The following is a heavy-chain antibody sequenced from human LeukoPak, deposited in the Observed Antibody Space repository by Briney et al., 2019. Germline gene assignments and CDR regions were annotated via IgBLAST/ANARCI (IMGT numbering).Heavy chain of an antibody. Sequence: PSETLSLTCTVSGGSISSYYWSWIRQPPGKGLDWIGYIFYSGSTNYNPSLKSRVTISVDMSRNQFSLRLNSVTAADTAVYYCARGSRYSGLFDYWGQGTLVTVSS. J-gene: IGHJ4*02. CDR3: ARGSRYSGLFDY. V-gene: IGHV4-59*01. D-gene: IGHD5-12*01. CDR1: GGSISSYY. CDR2: IFYSGST.